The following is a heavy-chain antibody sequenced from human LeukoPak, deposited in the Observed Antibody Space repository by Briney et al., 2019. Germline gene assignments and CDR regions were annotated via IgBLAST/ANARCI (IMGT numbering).Heavy chain of an antibody. Sequence: PGGSLRLSCAASGFSFSSYSMNWVRQAPGKGLEWVSSISSSSSYIYYADSVKGRFTISRDNAKSSLYLQMDSLRAEDTAVYYCAGVVPAADYYYYYMDVWGKGTTVTVSS. CDR2: ISSSSSYI. J-gene: IGHJ6*03. CDR1: GFSFSSYS. CDR3: AGVVPAADYYYYYMDV. D-gene: IGHD2-2*01. V-gene: IGHV3-21*01.